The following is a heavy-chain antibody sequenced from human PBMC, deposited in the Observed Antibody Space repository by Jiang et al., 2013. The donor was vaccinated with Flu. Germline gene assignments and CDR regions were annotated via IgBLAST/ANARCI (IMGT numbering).Heavy chain of an antibody. V-gene: IGHV1-69*01. CDR3: ATNSKGATYYDFWSGPPDAFDI. Sequence: GAEVKKPGSSVKVSCKASGGTFSSYAISWVRQAPGQGLEWMGGIIPIFGTANYAQKFQGRVTITADESTSTAYMELSSLRSEDTAVYYCATNSKGATYYDFWSGPPDAFDIWGQGTMVTVSS. J-gene: IGHJ3*02. CDR2: IIPIFGTA. D-gene: IGHD3-3*01. CDR1: GGTFSSYA.